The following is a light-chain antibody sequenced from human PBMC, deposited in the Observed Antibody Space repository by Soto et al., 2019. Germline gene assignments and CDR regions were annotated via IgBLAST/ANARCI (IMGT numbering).Light chain of an antibody. CDR3: CSYAGSSTYV. CDR1: SSDVGSYNL. Sequence: QSALTQPASVSGSRGQSITISCTGTSSDVGSYNLVSWYQQHPGKAPKLMLYEGSKRPSGVSNRFSGSKSGNTASLTISGLQAEDEADYYCCSYAGSSTYVFGTGTKVTVL. J-gene: IGLJ1*01. CDR2: EGS. V-gene: IGLV2-23*01.